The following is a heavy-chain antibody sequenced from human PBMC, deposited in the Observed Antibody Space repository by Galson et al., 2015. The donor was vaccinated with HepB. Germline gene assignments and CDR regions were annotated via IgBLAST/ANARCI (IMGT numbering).Heavy chain of an antibody. J-gene: IGHJ3*02. V-gene: IGHV1-69*06. CDR2: IIPIFGTA. D-gene: IGHD3-22*01. CDR3: AKGGPAARPGYYRWRAFDI. CDR1: GGTFSSYA. Sequence: SVKVSCKASGGTFSSYAISWVRQAPGQGLEWMGGIIPIFGTANYAQKFQGRVTITADKSTSTAYMELSSLRSEDTAVYYCAKGGPAARPGYYRWRAFDIWGQGTIVTVSS.